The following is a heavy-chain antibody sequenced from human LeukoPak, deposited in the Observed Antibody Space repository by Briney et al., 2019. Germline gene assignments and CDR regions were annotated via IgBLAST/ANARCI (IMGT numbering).Heavy chain of an antibody. J-gene: IGHJ3*02. CDR2: ISSSSTYI. D-gene: IGHD1-26*01. CDR1: GSTFSSYA. CDR3: ARDVFSLGSGRYVGGGFDI. Sequence: GGSLRLSCAASGSTFSSYAMSWVRQAPGKGLEWVSSISSSSTYIYYADSVKGRFTISRDNAENSLYLQMNSLRAEDTAVYYCARDVFSLGSGRYVGGGFDIWGQGTMVTVSS. V-gene: IGHV3-21*01.